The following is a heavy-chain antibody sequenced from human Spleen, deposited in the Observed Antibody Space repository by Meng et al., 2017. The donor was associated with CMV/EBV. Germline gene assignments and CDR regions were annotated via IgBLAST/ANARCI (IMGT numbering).Heavy chain of an antibody. J-gene: IGHJ4*02. CDR2: MYYSGRT. Sequence: GVGHYWSWDRQSPWNGLEWIGYMYYSGRTHYNPSIKSRVTISVDTAKNQFSLRVSSVTAADTAFYYCAREGNDVGIAAAFFDSWGQGILVTVSS. CDR1: GVGHY. CDR3: AREGNDVGIAAAFFDS. D-gene: IGHD6-13*01. V-gene: IGHV4-30-4*01.